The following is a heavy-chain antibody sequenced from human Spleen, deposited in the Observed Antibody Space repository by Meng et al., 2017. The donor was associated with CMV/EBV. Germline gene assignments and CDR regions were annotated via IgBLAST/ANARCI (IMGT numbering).Heavy chain of an antibody. CDR3: ARDSEGGFGELLFWASFDI. CDR1: GFTFSSYS. CDR2: ISSSSSYI. Sequence: GESLKISCAASGFTFSSYSMNWVRQAPGKGLEWVSSISSSSSYIYYADSVKGRFTISRDNAKNSLYLQMNSLRAEDTAVYYCARDSEGGFGELLFWASFDIWGQGTMVTVSS. D-gene: IGHD3-10*01. V-gene: IGHV3-21*01. J-gene: IGHJ3*02.